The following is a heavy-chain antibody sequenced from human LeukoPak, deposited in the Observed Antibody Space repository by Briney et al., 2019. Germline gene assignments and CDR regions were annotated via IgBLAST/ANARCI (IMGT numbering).Heavy chain of an antibody. CDR2: IYTSGST. D-gene: IGHD3-3*01. V-gene: IGHV4-4*07. J-gene: IGHJ3*02. CDR1: GGSISSYY. Sequence: SETLSLTCTVSGGSISSYYWSWIRQPAGKGLEWIGRIYTSGSTNYNPSLKSRVTMSVDTSKNQFSLKLGSVTAADTAVYYCARDQEDDFWREHIPNAFDIWGQGTMVTVSS. CDR3: ARDQEDDFWREHIPNAFDI.